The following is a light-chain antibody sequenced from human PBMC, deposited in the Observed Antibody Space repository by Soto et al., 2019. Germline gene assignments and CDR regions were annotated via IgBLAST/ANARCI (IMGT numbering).Light chain of an antibody. CDR1: ESVSRY. V-gene: IGKV3-11*01. CDR2: DAS. CDR3: QQRSDWPST. Sequence: IVLTQSPATLSLSPGNRATLSCRASESVSRYLAWYQQTPGQAPRLLIYDASSRAAGIPARFSGSGSGTDFTLTITSLEPEDFAVYYCQQRSDWPSTFGGGTKVEIK. J-gene: IGKJ4*01.